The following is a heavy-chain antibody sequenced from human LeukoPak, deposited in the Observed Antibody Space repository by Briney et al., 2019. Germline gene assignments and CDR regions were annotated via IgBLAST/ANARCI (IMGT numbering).Heavy chain of an antibody. Sequence: PSETLSLTCTVSGGSISSNAYYWAWIRQPPGKGLEWIGSIYSSVSTYYNPSLKSRVTISVDTSKNQFSLKLSSVTAADTAVYYCARNLVPAALNPWGQGTLVTVSS. D-gene: IGHD2-2*01. V-gene: IGHV4-39*01. CDR1: GGSISSNAYY. CDR2: IYSSVST. J-gene: IGHJ5*02. CDR3: ARNLVPAALNP.